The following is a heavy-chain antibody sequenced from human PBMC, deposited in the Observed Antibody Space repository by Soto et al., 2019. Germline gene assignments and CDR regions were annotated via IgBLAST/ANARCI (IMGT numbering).Heavy chain of an antibody. CDR1: GYTFTENE. D-gene: IGHD3-16*01. CDR2: IAPKSGDT. V-gene: IGHV1-2*02. J-gene: IGHJ5*02. Sequence: GSSVKVSCKASGYTFTENEIHWLRRAPGQRLEWMGRIAPKSGDTNFAPTYQGRVTMTRDTSTNTVYMEVTRLTSDDTAIYFCARRHLRDYLRGSLSPCGQGTLVPVSA. CDR3: ARRHLRDYLRGSLSP.